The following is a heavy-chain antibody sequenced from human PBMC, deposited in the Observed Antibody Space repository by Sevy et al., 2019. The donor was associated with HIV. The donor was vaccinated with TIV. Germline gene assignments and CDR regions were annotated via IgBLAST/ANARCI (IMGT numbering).Heavy chain of an antibody. CDR3: TTDRGGGSYWHYYYYGMDV. J-gene: IGHJ6*02. Sequence: GGSLRLSCAASGFTFSNAWMSWVRQAPGKGLEWVGRIKSKTDGGTTDYAAPVKGRFTISRDDSKNTLYLQMNSLKTGDTAVYYCTTDRGGGSYWHYYYYGMDVWGQGTTVTVSS. D-gene: IGHD1-26*01. CDR1: GFTFSNAW. V-gene: IGHV3-15*01. CDR2: IKSKTDGGTT.